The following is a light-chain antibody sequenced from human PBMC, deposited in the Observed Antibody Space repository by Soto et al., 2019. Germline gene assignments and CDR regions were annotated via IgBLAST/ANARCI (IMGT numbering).Light chain of an antibody. CDR3: QQYGSSPLT. CDR2: GAS. Sequence: EIVLTQSPGTLSLSPGERATLSCRASQSVSSSYVAWYQQKPGQAPRLLIYGASSRATGIPDRFSGSGSGTAFTLTSSRLEPEDFAGYYCQQYGSSPLTFGQGTRLEIK. J-gene: IGKJ5*01. CDR1: QSVSSSY. V-gene: IGKV3-20*01.